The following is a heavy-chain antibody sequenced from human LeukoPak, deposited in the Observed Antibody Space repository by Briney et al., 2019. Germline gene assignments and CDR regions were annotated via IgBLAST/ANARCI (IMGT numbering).Heavy chain of an antibody. D-gene: IGHD3-10*01. J-gene: IGHJ5*02. CDR2: INSRGST. CDR3: ARDSGTTGEVKFDP. CDR1: GGSISGYH. V-gene: IGHV4-4*07. Sequence: SETLSLTCTVSGGSISGYHWSWIRQSAGKGLEWIGRINSRGSTDYRPSLKSRVAMSVDTSNSQFYLNLRSVTAADTAVYYCARDSGTTGEVKFDPWGQGTLVTVSS.